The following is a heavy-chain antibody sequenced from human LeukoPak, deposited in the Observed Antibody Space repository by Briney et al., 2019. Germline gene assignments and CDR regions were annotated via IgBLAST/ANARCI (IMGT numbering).Heavy chain of an antibody. CDR1: GFTFSSYA. J-gene: IGHJ4*02. V-gene: IGHV3-23*01. CDR2: ISGSGGST. CDR3: AKDSYDSSGYFYY. D-gene: IGHD3-22*01. Sequence: GGSLRLSCAASGFTFSSYAMSWVRQAPGKGLGWVSAISGSGGSTYYADSVKGRFTISRDNSKNTLYLQMNSLRAEDTAVYYCAKDSYDSSGYFYYWGQGILVTVSS.